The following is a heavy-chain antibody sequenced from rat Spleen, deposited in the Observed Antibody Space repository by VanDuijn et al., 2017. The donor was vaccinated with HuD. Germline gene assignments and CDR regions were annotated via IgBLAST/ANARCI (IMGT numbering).Heavy chain of an antibody. CDR1: GFSLTSYS. CDR2: IWSGGTT. CDR3: AGHWEGNWFAY. V-gene: IGHV2-15*01. Sequence: QVQLKESGPGLVQPSQTLSLICTVSGFSLTSYSVNWVRQPPGKGLEWIGAIWSGGTTDYNSTLKSRLSISRDTSKSQVVLKMNGLQTEDTAMYFCAGHWEGNWFAYWGQGTLVTVSS. J-gene: IGHJ3*01. D-gene: IGHD5-1*01.